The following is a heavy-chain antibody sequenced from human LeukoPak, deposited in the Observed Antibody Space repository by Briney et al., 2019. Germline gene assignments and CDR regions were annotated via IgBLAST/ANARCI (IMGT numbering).Heavy chain of an antibody. CDR1: GFTFSSYG. J-gene: IGHJ6*02. Sequence: GRSLRLSCAASGFTFSSYGMHWVRQAPGRGLEWVAVIWYDGSNKYYADSVKGRFTISRDNSKNTLYLQMNSLRAEDTAVYYCARDLGYCSGGSCLYYYYGMDVWGQGTTVTVSS. CDR2: IWYDGSNK. CDR3: ARDLGYCSGGSCLYYYYGMDV. D-gene: IGHD2-15*01. V-gene: IGHV3-33*01.